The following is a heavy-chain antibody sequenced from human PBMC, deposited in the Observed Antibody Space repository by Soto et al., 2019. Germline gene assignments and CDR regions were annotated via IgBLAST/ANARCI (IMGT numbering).Heavy chain of an antibody. CDR2: IIPSSGAT. D-gene: IGHD2-21*02. CDR1: GGTFSSYT. V-gene: IGHV1-69*16. Sequence: SVKVSCKASGGTFSSYTISWVRQAPGQGLEWMGVIIPSSGATTYAQKFQGRVTITRDTSASTAYMELSSLRSEDTAVYYCAGSIVGVPALDYGGQETRVTVSS. J-gene: IGHJ4*02. CDR3: AGSIVGVPALDY.